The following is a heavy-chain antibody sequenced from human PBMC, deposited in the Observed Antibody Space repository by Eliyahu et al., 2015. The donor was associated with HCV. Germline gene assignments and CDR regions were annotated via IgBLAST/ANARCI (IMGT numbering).Heavy chain of an antibody. Sequence: QIQLVQSGPEVKKPGTSVKVSCKTSGFTFPASVIQWVRQTPGQRLEWIGWIVVGTDYTDYAQKFQEKVTITRDMSTSTAYMELRSLRSEDTAVYYCAAGLSTDALDNWGQGTLVTVSS. CDR3: AAGLSTDALDN. V-gene: IGHV1-58*02. CDR1: GFTFPASV. D-gene: IGHD2-2*01. J-gene: IGHJ4*02. CDR2: IVVGTDYT.